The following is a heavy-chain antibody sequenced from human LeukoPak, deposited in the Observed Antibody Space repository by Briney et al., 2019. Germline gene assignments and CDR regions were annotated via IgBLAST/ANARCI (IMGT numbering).Heavy chain of an antibody. J-gene: IGHJ4*02. Sequence: GGSLRLSCAASGFTFSSYAMHWVRQAPGKGLEWVAVISYDGSNKYYADSVKGRFTISRGNSKNTLYLQMNSLRAEDTAVYYCARDRVRYSSSWTFDYWGQGTLVTVSS. CDR3: ARDRVRYSSSWTFDY. D-gene: IGHD6-13*01. CDR2: ISYDGSNK. CDR1: GFTFSSYA. V-gene: IGHV3-30*04.